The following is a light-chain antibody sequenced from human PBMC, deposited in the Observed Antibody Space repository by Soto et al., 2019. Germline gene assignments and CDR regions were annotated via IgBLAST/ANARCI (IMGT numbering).Light chain of an antibody. CDR3: QQYNSYSA. Sequence: DIQMPQSPSTLSASVGERATITCRASQSISSWLAWYQQKPRKPPQLLIYDASSFESGVPSRFSGSGSATEFPLTISSLQPDDSTTYYRQQYNSYSAFGQGTKVDIK. J-gene: IGKJ1*01. V-gene: IGKV1-5*01. CDR2: DAS. CDR1: QSISSW.